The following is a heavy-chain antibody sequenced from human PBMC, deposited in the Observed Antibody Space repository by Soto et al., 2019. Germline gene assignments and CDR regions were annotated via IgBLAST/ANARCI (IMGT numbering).Heavy chain of an antibody. CDR2: IYSGGNT. Sequence: EVQLVESGGGLVQPGGSLRLSCAASGLSVSNNYMSWIRKAPGKGLEWVSVIYSGGNTYYTDSVKGRFIISRHNSENMLFLQMNSLRAEDTALYYCVRGADGFDIWGQGTMVTVSS. J-gene: IGHJ3*02. V-gene: IGHV3-53*04. CDR1: GLSVSNNY. CDR3: VRGADGFDI.